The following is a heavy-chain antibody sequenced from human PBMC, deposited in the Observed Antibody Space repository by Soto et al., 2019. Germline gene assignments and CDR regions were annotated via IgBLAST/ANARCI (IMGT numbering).Heavy chain of an antibody. V-gene: IGHV3-73*01. J-gene: IGHJ4*02. CDR1: GFTFIGSA. CDR2: IRSKANSYAT. D-gene: IGHD6-6*01. CDR3: TSPTYSSSSLDY. Sequence: GGSLRLSCAASGFTFIGSAMHWVRQASGKGLEWVGRIRSKANSYATAYAASVKGRFTISRDDSKNTAYLQMNSLKTEDTAVYYCTSPTYSSSSLDYWGQGTLVTVSS.